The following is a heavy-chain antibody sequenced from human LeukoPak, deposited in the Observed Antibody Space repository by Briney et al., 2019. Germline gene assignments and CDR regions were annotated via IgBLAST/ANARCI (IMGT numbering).Heavy chain of an antibody. D-gene: IGHD2-2*01. J-gene: IGHJ6*03. CDR3: ARYCSSTSCYYYMDV. CDR1: GGSISSGGYY. CDR2: IYHSGST. Sequence: SQTLSLTCTVSGGSISSGGYYWSWIRQPPGKGLEWIGYIYHSGSTYYNPSLKSRVTISVDRSKNQFSLKLSSVTAADTAVYYCARYCSSTSCYYYMDVWGKGTTVTVSS. V-gene: IGHV4-30-2*01.